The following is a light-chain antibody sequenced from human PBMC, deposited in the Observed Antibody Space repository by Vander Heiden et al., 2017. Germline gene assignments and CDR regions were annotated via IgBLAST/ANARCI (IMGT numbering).Light chain of an antibody. Sequence: DIQMTQSPSFLSASVGDRITITCRASQSITTYSSWYQQKPGKAPKLLIYAASSLQIEVPSRFSGSGSGTDFTLTISSLQPEDFAIYYCQQTYSAGWTFGQGTKVEIK. CDR3: QQTYSAGWT. CDR2: AAS. CDR1: QSITTY. V-gene: IGKV1-39*01. J-gene: IGKJ1*01.